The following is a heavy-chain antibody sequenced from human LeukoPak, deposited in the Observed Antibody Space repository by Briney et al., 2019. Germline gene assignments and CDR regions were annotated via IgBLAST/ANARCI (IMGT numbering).Heavy chain of an antibody. D-gene: IGHD6-13*01. J-gene: IGHJ5*02. CDR3: ARDSDFILAAAGNWFDP. CDR1: GYTFTSYG. V-gene: IGHV1-18*01. CDR2: ISAYNGNT. Sequence: ASVKVSCEASGYTFTSYGISWVRQAPGQGLEWMGWISAYNGNTNYAQKLQGRVTMTTDTSTSTAYMELRSLRSDDTPVYYCARDSDFILAAAGNWFDPWGQGTLVTVSS.